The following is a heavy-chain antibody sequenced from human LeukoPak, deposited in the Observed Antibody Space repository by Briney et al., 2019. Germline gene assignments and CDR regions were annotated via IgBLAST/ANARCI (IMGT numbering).Heavy chain of an antibody. D-gene: IGHD3-10*01. J-gene: IGHJ4*02. CDR3: ARGGVAAEYYFDF. CDR2: IFYSGSV. V-gene: IGHV4-59*11. Sequence: SETLFLTCTVSGGSMSPLYWGWIRQPPGKGLEFIGYIFYSGSVNLNPSLKSRVTLSVDTSKNQISLKLNSVTAADTALYYCARGGVAAEYYFDFWGQGTLVTVSS. CDR1: GGSMSPLY.